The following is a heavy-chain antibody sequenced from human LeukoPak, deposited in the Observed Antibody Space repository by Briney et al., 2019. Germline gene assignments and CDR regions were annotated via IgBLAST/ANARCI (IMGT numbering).Heavy chain of an antibody. CDR1: GGSMSGHF. CDR3: ARDRGNTNWSNLDF. V-gene: IGHV4-59*11. D-gene: IGHD1-1*01. CDR2: IHSSGST. Sequence: SETLSLTCTVSGGSMSGHFWSWFRRPPGKGLENIGYIHSSGSTNYNPSYKSRVTVSLEMSKNQFSLSLSSVTAADTAVYYSARDRGNTNWSNLDFWAQGILVTV. J-gene: IGHJ4*02.